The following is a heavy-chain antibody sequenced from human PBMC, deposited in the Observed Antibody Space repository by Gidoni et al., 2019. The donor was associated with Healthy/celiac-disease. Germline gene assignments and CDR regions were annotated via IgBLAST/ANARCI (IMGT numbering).Heavy chain of an antibody. J-gene: IGHJ3*02. CDR3: ARRDQLRFSAFDI. CDR2: INAGNGNT. Sequence: QVQLVQSGAEVKKPGASVKVSCKASGYTFTSYAMHWVRQAPGQRLEWMGWINAGNGNTKYSQKFQGRVTITRDTSASTAYMELSSLRSGDTAVYYCARRDQLRFSAFDIWGQGTMVTVSS. V-gene: IGHV1-3*01. D-gene: IGHD4-17*01. CDR1: GYTFTSYA.